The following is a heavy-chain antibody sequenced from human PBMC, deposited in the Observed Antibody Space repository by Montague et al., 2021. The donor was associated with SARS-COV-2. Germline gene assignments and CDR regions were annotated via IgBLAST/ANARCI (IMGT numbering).Heavy chain of an antibody. D-gene: IGHD3-22*01. CDR2: IYYTGNT. Sequence: SETLSLTCTASGGSITNNIDYWARIRQPPGKGLEWIGSIYYTGNTYYNPSLKSRVTISVVTSKNHFTLKLSSVTAAETAVYYCARLKRYFDSSGSPSAFDFWGQGTKVTVSS. J-gene: IGHJ3*01. V-gene: IGHV4-39*02. CDR3: ARLKRYFDSSGSPSAFDF. CDR1: GGSITNNIDY.